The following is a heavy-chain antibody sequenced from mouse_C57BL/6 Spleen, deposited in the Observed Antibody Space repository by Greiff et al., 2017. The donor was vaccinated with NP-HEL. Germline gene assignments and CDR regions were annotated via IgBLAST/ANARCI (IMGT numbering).Heavy chain of an antibody. J-gene: IGHJ2*01. V-gene: IGHV3-6*01. CDR3: ARGAYDGDYFDY. D-gene: IGHD2-12*01. Sequence: EVQLPESGPGLVQPSQSLSLTCSVSGYSFTSGYIWYWIRPLPGNLQEWMGYISYDGSNIYNHSFKNRISITRDKSKNQSFLKSNSVTTEDTATYYCARGAYDGDYFDYWGQGTTLTVSS. CDR2: ISYDGSN. CDR1: GYSFTSGYI.